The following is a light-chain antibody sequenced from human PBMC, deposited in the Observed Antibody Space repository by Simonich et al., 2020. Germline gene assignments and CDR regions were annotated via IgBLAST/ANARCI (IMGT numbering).Light chain of an antibody. CDR3: QQYYSTPYT. J-gene: IGKJ2*01. CDR1: QSVLYSSNNKNY. Sequence: DLVMTQSPASLAVSLGERATINCKSSQSVLYSSNNKNYLAWYQQKPGQPPKLLIYWASTRESGGPDRFSGSGSGTDFTLTISSLQAEDVAVYYCQQYYSTPYTFGQGTKLEIK. CDR2: WAS. V-gene: IGKV4-1*01.